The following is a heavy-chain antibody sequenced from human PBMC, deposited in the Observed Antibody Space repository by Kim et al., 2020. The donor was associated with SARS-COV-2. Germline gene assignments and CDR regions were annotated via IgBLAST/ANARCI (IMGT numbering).Heavy chain of an antibody. D-gene: IGHD4-17*01. J-gene: IGHJ3*02. CDR3: ARPDYGGNSVSNVFDI. CDR1: GYTFTGYY. Sequence: ASVKVSCKASGYTFTGYYMHWVRQAPGQGLEWMGWINPNSGGTNYAQKFQGRVTMTRDTSISTAYMELNRLRSDDTAVYYCARPDYGGNSVSNVFDIWGQGTMVTVSS. V-gene: IGHV1-2*02. CDR2: INPNSGGT.